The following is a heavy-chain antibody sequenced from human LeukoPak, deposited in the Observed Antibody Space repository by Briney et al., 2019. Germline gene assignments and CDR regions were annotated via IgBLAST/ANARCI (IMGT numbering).Heavy chain of an antibody. J-gene: IGHJ4*02. CDR2: ISSSSSYI. D-gene: IGHD5-12*01. CDR3: ARSWILNNPSDY. Sequence: GGSLRLSCAASGFTFSSYSMNWVRQAPGKGLEWVSSISSSSSYIYYADSVKGRFTISRDNAKNSLYLQMNSLRAEDTAVYYCARSWILNNPSDYWGQGTLVTVSS. CDR1: GFTFSSYS. V-gene: IGHV3-21*01.